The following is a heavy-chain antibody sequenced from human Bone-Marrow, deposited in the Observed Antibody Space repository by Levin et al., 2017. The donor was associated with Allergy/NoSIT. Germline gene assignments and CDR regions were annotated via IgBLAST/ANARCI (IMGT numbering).Heavy chain of an antibody. CDR2: INPNSGGT. D-gene: IGHD3-10*01. J-gene: IGHJ4*02. V-gene: IGHV1-2*02. CDR3: ARDYYGSGRNDY. CDR1: GYTFTDYY. Sequence: ASVKVSCKASGYTFTDYYTHWVRQAPGQGLEWMGWINPNSGGTNYAQKFQGRVTMTRDTSITTAFMELSRLRSDDTAVYYCARDYYGSGRNDYWGQGTLVTVSS.